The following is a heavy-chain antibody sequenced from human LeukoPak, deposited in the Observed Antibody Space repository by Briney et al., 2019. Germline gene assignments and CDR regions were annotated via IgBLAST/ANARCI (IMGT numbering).Heavy chain of an antibody. D-gene: IGHD3-10*01. J-gene: IGHJ4*02. CDR1: GFSFDDYA. V-gene: IGHV3-43*02. CDR3: AKEGLWFGELIGSIWYSGFDY. CDR2: ISGDGGST. Sequence: GGSLRLSCAASGFSFDDYAMHWVRQAPGKGLEWVSVISGDGGSTNYADSVKGRFTISRDNSRNSRYLQMNSLRTEDTALYYCAKEGLWFGELIGSIWYSGFDYWGQGTLVTVSS.